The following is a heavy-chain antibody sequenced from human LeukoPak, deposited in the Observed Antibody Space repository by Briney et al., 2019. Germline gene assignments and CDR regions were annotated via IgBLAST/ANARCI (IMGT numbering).Heavy chain of an antibody. CDR1: GFAFNNYS. CDR3: AKEGDSSGYYVILCFFDY. V-gene: IGHV3-23*01. D-gene: IGHD6-19*01. CDR2: IGGGGVST. J-gene: IGHJ4*02. Sequence: GGSLRLSCAAAGFAFNNYSMSWVRQAPGSGLEWVSSIGGGGVSTYYADSVRGPFTMSRVNSKNTMYLQMNSLRAEDKAVYFCAKEGDSSGYYVILCFFDYWGQGTLVTVSS.